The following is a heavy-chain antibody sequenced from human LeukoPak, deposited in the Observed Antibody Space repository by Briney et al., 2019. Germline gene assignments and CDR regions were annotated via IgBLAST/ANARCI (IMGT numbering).Heavy chain of an antibody. CDR2: IYTSGST. V-gene: IGHV4-61*02. CDR1: GASISSGSYY. Sequence: SQTLSLTCTVSGASISSGSYYWSWIRQPAGKGLEWIGRIYTSGSTNYNPSLKSRVTISVDTSKNQFSLKLSSVTAADTAVYYCARDHYYDSSGYYQDYWGQGTLVTVSS. J-gene: IGHJ4*02. CDR3: ARDHYYDSSGYYQDY. D-gene: IGHD3-22*01.